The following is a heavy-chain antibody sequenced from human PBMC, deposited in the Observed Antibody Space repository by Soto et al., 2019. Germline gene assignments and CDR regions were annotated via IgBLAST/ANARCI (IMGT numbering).Heavy chain of an antibody. D-gene: IGHD4-17*01. CDR1: GFTVSDYY. V-gene: IGHV3-11*01. Sequence: PGGSLRLSCAASGFTVSDYYMSWIRQAPGKGLEWVSYISSSGSTIYYADSVKGRFTISRDNAKNSLYLQMNSLRAEDTAVYYCARYIFYGALAPAGAYYYFGIDVWGQGTTVTVSS. CDR3: ARYIFYGALAPAGAYYYFGIDV. J-gene: IGHJ6*02. CDR2: ISSSGSTI.